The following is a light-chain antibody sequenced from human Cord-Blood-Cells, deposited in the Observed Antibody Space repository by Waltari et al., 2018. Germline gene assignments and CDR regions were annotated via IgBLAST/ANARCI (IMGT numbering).Light chain of an antibody. J-gene: IGLJ1*01. CDR1: SSHVGCDNY. CDR3: SSYAGSNNYV. CDR2: EVS. Sequence: QSALTQPPPAPGPPGQSVTISCTGSSSHVGCDNYVPWYQQHPGKAPKLMIYEVSKRPSGVPDRFSGSKSGNTASLTVSGLQAEDEADYYCSSYAGSNNYVFGTGTKVTVL. V-gene: IGLV2-8*01.